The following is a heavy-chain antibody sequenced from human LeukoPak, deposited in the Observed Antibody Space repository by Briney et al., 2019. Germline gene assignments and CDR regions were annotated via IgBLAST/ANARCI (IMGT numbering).Heavy chain of an antibody. CDR1: GYTLTELS. CDR2: FEPEDGET. V-gene: IGHV1-24*01. Sequence: GASVKVSCKVSGYTLTELSMHWVRQAPGKGLEWMGGFEPEDGETIYAQKFQGRVTMTEDTSTDTAYMELSSLRSEDTAVYYCATDRPVAGTFGAFDIWGQGTMVTVSS. J-gene: IGHJ3*02. CDR3: ATDRPVAGTFGAFDI. D-gene: IGHD6-19*01.